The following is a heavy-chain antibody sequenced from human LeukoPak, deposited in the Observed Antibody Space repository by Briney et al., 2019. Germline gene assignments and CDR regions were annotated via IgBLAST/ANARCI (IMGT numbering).Heavy chain of an antibody. CDR2: IIPILGIA. CDR3: ARDGSGYDYSSY. V-gene: IGHV1-69*04. D-gene: IGHD5-12*01. Sequence: SVTVSCKASGGTFSSYAISWVRQAPGQGLEWMGRIIPILGIANYAQKFQGRVTITADKSTSTAYMELSSLRSEDTAVYYCARDGSGYDYSSYWGQGTLVTVSS. CDR1: GGTFSSYA. J-gene: IGHJ4*02.